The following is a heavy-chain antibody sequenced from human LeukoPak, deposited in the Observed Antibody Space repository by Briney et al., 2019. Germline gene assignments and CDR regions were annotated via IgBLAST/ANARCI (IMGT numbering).Heavy chain of an antibody. CDR3: ATSRFCSSTSCSYDAFDV. J-gene: IGHJ3*01. Sequence: PGGSLRLSCAASGFTFSSYAMTWVRQAPGKGLEWVSAISCSGGSTYYADSVKGRFTSSRDNSKNSLFLQMNSLRAEDTALYYCATSRFCSSTSCSYDAFDVWGQGTMVTVSS. D-gene: IGHD2-2*01. CDR1: GFTFSSYA. V-gene: IGHV3-23*01. CDR2: ISCSGGST.